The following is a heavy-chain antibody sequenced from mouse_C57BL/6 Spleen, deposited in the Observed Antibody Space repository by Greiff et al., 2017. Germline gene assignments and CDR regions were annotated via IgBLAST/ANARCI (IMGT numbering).Heavy chain of an antibody. CDR3: ARSYDGYPPYAMDD. CDR1: GYTFTSYW. V-gene: IGHV1-69*01. D-gene: IGHD2-3*01. Sequence: VQLQQPGAELVMPGASVKLSCKASGYTFTSYWMHWVKQRPGQGLEWIGEIDPSDSYTNYNQKFKGKYTLTVDKSSSTAYMQLSSLTSEDSAVYYCARSYDGYPPYAMDDWGQGTSVTVSS. J-gene: IGHJ4*01. CDR2: IDPSDSYT.